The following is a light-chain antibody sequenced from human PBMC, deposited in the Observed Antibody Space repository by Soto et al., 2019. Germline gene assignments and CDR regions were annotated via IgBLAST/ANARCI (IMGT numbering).Light chain of an antibody. CDR3: CSYAGRYSDV. V-gene: IGLV2-11*01. CDR2: DVT. CDR1: SSDVGGYNY. Sequence: QSALTQPRSVSGSPGQSVTISCTGTSSDVGGYNYVSWYQQHPGEAPKVMIYDVTERPSGVPDRFSGSKSGNTASLTISGLQAEDEADYYCCSYAGRYSDVFGTGTKLTVL. J-gene: IGLJ1*01.